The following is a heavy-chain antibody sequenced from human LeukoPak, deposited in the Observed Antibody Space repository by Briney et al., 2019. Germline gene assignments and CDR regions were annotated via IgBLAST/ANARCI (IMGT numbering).Heavy chain of an antibody. CDR2: IYTSGST. V-gene: IGHV4-4*07. Sequence: PSETLSLTCTVSGGSISSYYWSWIRQPAGKGLEWIGRIYTSGSTNYNPSLKSRVTMSVDTSKNQFSLKLSSVTAADTAVYYCARGERDTNYYYYYYYMDVWGKGTTVTISS. CDR1: GGSISSYY. CDR3: ARGERDTNYYYYYYYMDV. D-gene: IGHD1-26*01. J-gene: IGHJ6*03.